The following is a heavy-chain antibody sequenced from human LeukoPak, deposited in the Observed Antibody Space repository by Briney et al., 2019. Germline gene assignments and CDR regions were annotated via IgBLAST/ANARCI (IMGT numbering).Heavy chain of an antibody. J-gene: IGHJ2*01. V-gene: IGHV4-61*01. Sequence: SETLSLTCTVSGGSFSSGSYYWSWIRQPPGTGLEWLGYIYYSGSTNYNPSLKSRVTISVDTSKNQFSLKLSSVTAADTAVYYCARAHPYSSRKSYWYFDLWGRGTLVTVSS. CDR3: ARAHPYSSRKSYWYFDL. CDR2: IYYSGST. D-gene: IGHD6-13*01. CDR1: GGSFSSGSYY.